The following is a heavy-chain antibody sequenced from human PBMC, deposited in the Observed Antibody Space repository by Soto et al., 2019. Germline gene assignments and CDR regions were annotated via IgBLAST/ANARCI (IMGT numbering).Heavy chain of an antibody. D-gene: IGHD1-1*01. V-gene: IGHV1-18*01. CDR1: NYLFGAFG. Sequence: QVQLVQSGAEVKNPGASVKVSCKASNYLFGAFGISWVRQAHGKGLGWRGWSTPTTGDTHYEEKFNERVTMSADKSTIQVYMDVRCLTPHDTAVYYCARFSGRRHEFDVWGEGTVVTVSS. J-gene: IGHJ3*01. CDR2: STPTTGDT. CDR3: ARFSGRRHEFDV.